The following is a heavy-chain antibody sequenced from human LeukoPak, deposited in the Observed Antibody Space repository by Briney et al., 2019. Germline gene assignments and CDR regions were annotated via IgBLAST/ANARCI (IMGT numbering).Heavy chain of an antibody. Sequence: ASVKVSCKASGYTFSGTGWYLYWLRQAPGQGLECMGWIHPNNGDTAYAQKFEGRVAMTRDTSISTAYMELRRLRPDDTAVYFCARDGPAQMVDLDYWGQGTLATVSS. CDR3: ARDGPAQMVDLDY. CDR2: IHPNNGDT. D-gene: IGHD3-10*01. CDR1: GYTFSGTGWY. J-gene: IGHJ4*02. V-gene: IGHV1-2*02.